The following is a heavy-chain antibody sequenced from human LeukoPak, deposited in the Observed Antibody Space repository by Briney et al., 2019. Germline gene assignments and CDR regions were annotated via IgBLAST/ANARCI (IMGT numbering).Heavy chain of an antibody. Sequence: GASVKVSCKASGYTFTGYYMHWVRQAPGQGLEWMGRINANSGDTMYAQNFQGRVTMTRDTSISTAFMELSSLRFDDTAVYYCARDSVTVATPYMDVWGKGTTVTVSS. CDR3: ARDSVTVATPYMDV. J-gene: IGHJ6*03. CDR2: INANSGDT. CDR1: GYTFTGYY. V-gene: IGHV1-2*06. D-gene: IGHD4-17*01.